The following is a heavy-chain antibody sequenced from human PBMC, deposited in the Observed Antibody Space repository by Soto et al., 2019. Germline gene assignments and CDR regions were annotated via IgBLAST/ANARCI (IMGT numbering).Heavy chain of an antibody. CDR3: ARGEDIVVVVAAPTGAFDI. CDR1: GFTFSDYY. Sequence: GGSLRLSCAASGFTFSDYYMSWIRQAPGKGLEWVSYISSSGSTIYYADSVKGRFTISRDNAKNSLYLQMNSLRAEDTAVYYCARGEDIVVVVAAPTGAFDIWGQGTMVTVSS. CDR2: ISSSGSTI. V-gene: IGHV3-11*01. D-gene: IGHD2-15*01. J-gene: IGHJ3*02.